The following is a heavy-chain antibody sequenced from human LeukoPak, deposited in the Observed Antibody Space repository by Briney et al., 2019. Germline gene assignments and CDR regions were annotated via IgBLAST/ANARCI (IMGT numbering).Heavy chain of an antibody. CDR3: TTWMTTVVTVGILAVDY. V-gene: IGHV3-49*03. Sequence: GGSLRLSCTASGFTFGDYAMSWFRQAPGKGLEWVGFIRSKAYGGTTEYAASVKGRFTISRDDSKSIAYLQMNSLKTEDTAVYCCTTWMTTVVTVGILAVDYWGQGTLVTVSS. CDR2: IRSKAYGGTT. CDR1: GFTFGDYA. J-gene: IGHJ4*02. D-gene: IGHD4-23*01.